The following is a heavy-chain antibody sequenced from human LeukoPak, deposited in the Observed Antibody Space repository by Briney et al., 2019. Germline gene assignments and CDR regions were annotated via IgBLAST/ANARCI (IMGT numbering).Heavy chain of an antibody. CDR1: GFTFSSYS. V-gene: IGHV3-23*01. D-gene: IGHD5-12*01. Sequence: PGGSLRLSCAASGFTFSSYSMNWGRQAPGKGLEWVSVISGSGGYTYYADSVKGRFTISRDNSKNTLYLQMNSLRAEDTAVYYCAANSGYDKPLDYWGQGTLVTVSS. CDR2: ISGSGGYT. CDR3: AANSGYDKPLDY. J-gene: IGHJ4*02.